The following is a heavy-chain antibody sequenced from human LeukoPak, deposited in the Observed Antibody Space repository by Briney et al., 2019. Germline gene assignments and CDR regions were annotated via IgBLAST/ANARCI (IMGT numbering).Heavy chain of an antibody. Sequence: PSETLSLTCTVSGGSIGSGDYYWTWIRQPPGKGLEWIGYIYYSGSTYYKPSLKSRLTISVDTSKNQFSLKLSSVTAADTAVYYCARGIVATTFDYWGQGTLVTVSS. V-gene: IGHV4-30-4*02. CDR2: IYYSGST. CDR1: GGSIGSGDYY. J-gene: IGHJ4*02. D-gene: IGHD5-12*01. CDR3: ARGIVATTFDY.